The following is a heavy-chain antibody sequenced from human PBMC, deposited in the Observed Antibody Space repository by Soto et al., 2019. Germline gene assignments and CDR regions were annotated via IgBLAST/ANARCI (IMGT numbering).Heavy chain of an antibody. CDR2: ISYDGSNK. D-gene: IGHD2-15*01. V-gene: IGHV3-30-3*01. Sequence: QVQLVESGGGVVQPGRSLRLSCAASGFTFSSYAMHWVRQAPGKGLEWVAVISYDGSNKYYADSEKGRFTISRDNSKNTLYLQLNSLRAEDTAVYYCASGLAYSFPHPPPYHDYWGQGTLVTVSS. CDR3: ASGLAYSFPHPPPYHDY. CDR1: GFTFSSYA. J-gene: IGHJ4*02.